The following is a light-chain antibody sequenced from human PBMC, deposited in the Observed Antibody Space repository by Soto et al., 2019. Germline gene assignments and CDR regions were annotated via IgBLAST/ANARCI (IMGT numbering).Light chain of an antibody. Sequence: MMMTQSPSTLSVSPGERVTLSCGTSHSVNSHVAWYQPKPGQAPRLLLYGASTRATGIPVRLSGSGFGTEFTLTISSQHSEDFSVYYCQQYKNWPLFGQGTRLENK. CDR1: HSVNSH. CDR2: GAS. V-gene: IGKV3-15*01. J-gene: IGKJ5*01. CDR3: QQYKNWPL.